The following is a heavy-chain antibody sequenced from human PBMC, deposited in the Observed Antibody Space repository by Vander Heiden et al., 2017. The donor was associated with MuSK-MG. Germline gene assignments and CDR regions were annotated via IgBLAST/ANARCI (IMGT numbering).Heavy chain of an antibody. D-gene: IGHD6-13*01. V-gene: IGHV3-23*01. J-gene: IGHJ4*01. CDR2: ISVSGGST. Sequence: EVQLLESGGGLVQPGGSLRLSCAASGFTFSTYAMNWVRQAPGKGLEWVSGISVSGGSTYDADSVKGRFTISRDNSKNTLYLQMNSLRAEDTAVYYCAKDVYIRSWYRGIDYWGHGPLVTVSS. CDR1: GFTFSTYA. CDR3: AKDVYIRSWYRGIDY.